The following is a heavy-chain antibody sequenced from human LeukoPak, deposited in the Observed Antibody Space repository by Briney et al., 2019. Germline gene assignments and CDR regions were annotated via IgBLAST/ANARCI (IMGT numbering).Heavy chain of an antibody. Sequence: SETLSLTCSVSGGSINSRPYYWGWIRQPPGKGLEWIGNIYYSGSTYYNPSLKSRVTISVDTSKNQFSLRLSSVTAADTALYYCARSLHISAPFDVWGQGTLVTVSS. J-gene: IGHJ4*02. CDR2: IYYSGST. D-gene: IGHD2-21*01. CDR3: ARSLHISAPFDV. V-gene: IGHV4-39*01. CDR1: GGSINSRPYY.